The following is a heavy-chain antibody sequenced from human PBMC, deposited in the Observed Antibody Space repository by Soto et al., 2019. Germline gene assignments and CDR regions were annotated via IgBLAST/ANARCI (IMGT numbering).Heavy chain of an antibody. Sequence: QVQLVESGGGVVQPGRSLRLSCAASGFTFSSYGMHWVRQAPGKGLEWVAVIWYDGSNKYYADSVKGRFTISRDNSKNTLYLQMNSLRAEDTAVYYCAGFCNDYYYYGMDVWGQGTTVTVSS. CDR2: IWYDGSNK. V-gene: IGHV3-33*01. CDR3: AGFCNDYYYYGMDV. D-gene: IGHD3-10*01. J-gene: IGHJ6*02. CDR1: GFTFSSYG.